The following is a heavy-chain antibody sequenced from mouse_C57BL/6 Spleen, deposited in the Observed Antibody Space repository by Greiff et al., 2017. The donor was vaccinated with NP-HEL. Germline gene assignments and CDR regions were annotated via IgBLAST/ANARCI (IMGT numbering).Heavy chain of an antibody. Sequence: VQLQQSGPELVRPGVSVTISCKGSGYTFTGYAVHWVQQSPAKGLEWLGVICTYYGAACSTQKFKDQATTTVNTSSSTAYMKLTRLASEAAAVYYCARGTPGWGAYWGQGTTLTVSA. V-gene: IGHV1-67*01. D-gene: IGHD2-3*01. CDR3: ARGTPGWGAY. J-gene: IGHJ2*01. CDR2: ICTYYGAA. CDR1: GYTFTGYA.